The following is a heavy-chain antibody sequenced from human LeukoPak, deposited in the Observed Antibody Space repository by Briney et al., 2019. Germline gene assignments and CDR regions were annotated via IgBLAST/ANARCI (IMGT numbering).Heavy chain of an antibody. J-gene: IGHJ4*02. Sequence: GSSVKVSCKASGGTFSSYAISWVRQAPGQGLEWMGRIIPILGIANYAQKFQGRVTMTRNTSISTAYMELSSLRSEDTAVYYCARSPAVAGTGNDYWGQGTLVTVSS. CDR3: ARSPAVAGTGNDY. CDR2: IIPILGIA. CDR1: GGTFSSYA. V-gene: IGHV1-69*04. D-gene: IGHD6-19*01.